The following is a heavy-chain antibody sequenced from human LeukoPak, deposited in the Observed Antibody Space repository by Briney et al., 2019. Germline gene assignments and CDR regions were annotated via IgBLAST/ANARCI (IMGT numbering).Heavy chain of an antibody. J-gene: IGHJ5*02. CDR3: AKGVDTHFDFWSGYENWFDP. V-gene: IGHV3-30*02. Sequence: GGSLRLSCAASGFAFNTFGMHWVRQAPGKGLEWVAFIRYDGNKKFYGDSVKGRITISRDNSKDTLYLEMNSLKTEDTAVYYCAKGVDTHFDFWSGYENWFDPWGQGTLVTVSS. CDR1: GFAFNTFG. CDR2: IRYDGNKK. D-gene: IGHD3-3*01.